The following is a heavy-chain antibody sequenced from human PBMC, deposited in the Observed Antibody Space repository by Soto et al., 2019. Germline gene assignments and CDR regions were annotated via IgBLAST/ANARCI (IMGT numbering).Heavy chain of an antibody. CDR3: ARPIEASGQQLEYYFDY. Sequence: NPSETLSLTCTVSGGSISSSSYYWGWIRQPPGKGLEWIGSIYYSGSTYYNPSLKSRVTISVDTSKNQFSLKLSSVTAADTAVYYCARPIEASGQQLEYYFDYWGQGTLVTVSS. CDR2: IYYSGST. V-gene: IGHV4-39*01. J-gene: IGHJ4*02. CDR1: GGSISSSSYY. D-gene: IGHD6-13*01.